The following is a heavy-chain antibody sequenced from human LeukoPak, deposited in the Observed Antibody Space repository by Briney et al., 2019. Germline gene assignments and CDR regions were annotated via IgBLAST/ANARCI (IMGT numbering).Heavy chain of an antibody. V-gene: IGHV3-48*04. Sequence: GGSLRLSCAASGFTFSSYSMNWVRQAPGKGLEWVSYISSSSSTIYYADSVKGRFTISRDNAKNSLYLQMNSLRAEDTAVYYCARDSPPIYSYGSYYFDYWGQGTLVTVSS. J-gene: IGHJ4*02. CDR2: ISSSSSTI. CDR1: GFTFSSYS. CDR3: ARDSPPIYSYGSYYFDY. D-gene: IGHD5-18*01.